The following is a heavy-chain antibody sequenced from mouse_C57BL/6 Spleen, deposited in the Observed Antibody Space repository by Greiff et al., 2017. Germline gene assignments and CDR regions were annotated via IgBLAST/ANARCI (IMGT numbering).Heavy chain of an antibody. V-gene: IGHV1-81*01. D-gene: IGHD1-1*01. CDR1: GYTFTSYG. CDR3: APITTVPQGAMDY. J-gene: IGHJ4*01. CDR2: IYPRSGNT. Sequence: QVQLQQSGAELARPGASVKLSCKASGYTFTSYGLSWVKQRTGQGLEWIGEIYPRSGNTYYNEKFKGKATLTADKSSTTAYMELRSLTSEDSAVYFCAPITTVPQGAMDYWGQGTSVTVSS.